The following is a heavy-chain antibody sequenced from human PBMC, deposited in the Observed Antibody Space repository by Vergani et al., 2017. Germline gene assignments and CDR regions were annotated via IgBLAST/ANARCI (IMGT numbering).Heavy chain of an antibody. J-gene: IGHJ4*02. D-gene: IGHD3-22*01. CDR3: AMRLLKYYDSSGYYPIDY. CDR1: GYSFTSYW. Sequence: EVQLVQSGAEVKKPGESLRISCKGSGYSFTSYWISWVRQMPGKGLEWMGRIDPSDSYTNYSPSFKGHVTISADKSISTAYLQWSSLKASDTAMYYCAMRLLKYYDSSGYYPIDYWGQGTLVTVSS. CDR2: IDPSDSYT. V-gene: IGHV5-10-1*01.